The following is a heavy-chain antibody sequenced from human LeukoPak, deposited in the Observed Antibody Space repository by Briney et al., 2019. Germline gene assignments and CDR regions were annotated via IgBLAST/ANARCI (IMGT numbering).Heavy chain of an antibody. V-gene: IGHV1-2*02. Sequence: ASVKVSCKASGYTFTGYYMHWVRQAPGQGLEWMGWINPNSGGTNYAQKFQGRVTMTRDTSISTAYMELSRLRSDDTAVYYCARPLRDGYNWGYYYYMDVWGKGTTVTISS. J-gene: IGHJ6*03. D-gene: IGHD5-24*01. CDR1: GYTFTGYY. CDR2: INPNSGGT. CDR3: ARPLRDGYNWGYYYYMDV.